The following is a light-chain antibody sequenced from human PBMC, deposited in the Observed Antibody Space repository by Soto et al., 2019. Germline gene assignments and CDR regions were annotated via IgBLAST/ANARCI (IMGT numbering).Light chain of an antibody. J-gene: IGLJ1*01. CDR2: GNS. CDR3: QPYDRSLSDV. V-gene: IGLV1-40*01. Sequence: QSVLTQPPSVSGAPGQRVTLSCTGSSSNIGAGYDVHWYQQLPGTAPKLLIYGNSNRPSGVPDRLSGSKSGTSAPLPITAIQAEDDADYYCQPYDRSLSDVFGTGTKLTVL. CDR1: SSNIGAGYD.